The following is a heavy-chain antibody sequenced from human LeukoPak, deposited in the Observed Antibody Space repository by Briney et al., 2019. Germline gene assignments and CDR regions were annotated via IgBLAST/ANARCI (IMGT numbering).Heavy chain of an antibody. J-gene: IGHJ4*02. CDR3: ARFGMMDNWNLYYFDY. V-gene: IGHV1-18*01. CDR2: ISAYNGNT. D-gene: IGHD1-20*01. CDR1: GYTFTSYG. Sequence: ASVKVSCKASGYTFTSYGISWVRQAPGQGLEWMGWISAYNGNTNYAQKLQGRVTMTTDTSTSTAYMELRSLRSDDTAVYYCARFGMMDNWNLYYFDYWGQGTLVTISS.